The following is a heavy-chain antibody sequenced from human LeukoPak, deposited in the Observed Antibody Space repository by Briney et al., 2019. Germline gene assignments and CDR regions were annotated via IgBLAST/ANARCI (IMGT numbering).Heavy chain of an antibody. CDR3: ASSIQYCSGGSCVDY. CDR1: GYTFTGYY. J-gene: IGHJ4*02. CDR2: INPNSGGT. V-gene: IGHV1-2*02. Sequence: GASVKVSCKASGYTFTGYYMHWVRQAPGQGLEWMGWINPNSGGTTYAQKFQGRVTMTRDTSISTVYMELSRLRSDDTAVYYCASSIQYCSGGSCVDYWGQGTLVTVSS. D-gene: IGHD2-15*01.